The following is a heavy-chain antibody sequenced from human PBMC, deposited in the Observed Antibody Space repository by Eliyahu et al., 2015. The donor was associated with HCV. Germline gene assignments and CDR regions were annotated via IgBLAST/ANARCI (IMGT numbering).Heavy chain of an antibody. CDR1: GGAFSGYY. D-gene: IGHD6-25*01. CDR3: ARGHIVGSGYYFLEK. J-gene: IGHJ4*02. Sequence: QVQLQQWGAGLLKPSETLSLTCAVYGGAFSGYYWTWIRQSPEEGLEWIGETNDSGSSNYNPSLKSRVTISLDMTRKRFSLKLTSVTAADAAVYFCARGHIVGSGYYFLEKWGQGTLVTVSS. CDR2: TNDSGSS. V-gene: IGHV4-34*02.